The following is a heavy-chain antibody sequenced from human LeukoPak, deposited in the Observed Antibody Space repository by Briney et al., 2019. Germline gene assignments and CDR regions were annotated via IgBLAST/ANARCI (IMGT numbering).Heavy chain of an antibody. Sequence: GGSLRLSCAASGFTFSSYAMHWVRQAPGKGLEWVAVISYDGSNKYYADSVKGRFTISRDNSKNTLYLQMNSLRAEDTAVYYCARDQGRRWLQFLDYYYGMDVWGQGTTVTVSS. CDR1: GFTFSSYA. CDR2: ISYDGSNK. V-gene: IGHV3-30-3*01. D-gene: IGHD5-24*01. CDR3: ARDQGRRWLQFLDYYYGMDV. J-gene: IGHJ6*02.